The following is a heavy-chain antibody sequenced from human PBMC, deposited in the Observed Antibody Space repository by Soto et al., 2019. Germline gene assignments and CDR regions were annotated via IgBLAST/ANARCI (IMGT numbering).Heavy chain of an antibody. CDR2: IYSGGST. Sequence: EVQLVESGGGLIQPGGSLRLSCAASGFTVSSNYMSWVRQAPGKGLEWVSVIYSGGSTYYADSVKGRFTISRDNSKNTPYLQMNSLRAEDTAVYYCARDGGCSSTSCYTDDYYGMDVWGQGTTVTVSS. J-gene: IGHJ6*02. D-gene: IGHD2-2*02. V-gene: IGHV3-53*01. CDR3: ARDGGCSSTSCYTDDYYGMDV. CDR1: GFTVSSNY.